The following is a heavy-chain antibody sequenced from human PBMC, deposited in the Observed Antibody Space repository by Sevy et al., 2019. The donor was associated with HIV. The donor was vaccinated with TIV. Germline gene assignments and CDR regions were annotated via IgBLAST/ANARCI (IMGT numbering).Heavy chain of an antibody. CDR2: ISSSSSYI. CDR3: ARYYDILTGYPYYYYGIDV. CDR1: GFTFSSYS. V-gene: IGHV3-21*01. J-gene: IGHJ6*02. D-gene: IGHD3-9*01. Sequence: GGSLRLSCAASGFTFSSYSMNWVRQAPGKGLEWVSSISSSSSYIYYADSVKGRFTISRDNAKNSLYLQMNSLRAEDTAVYYCARYYDILTGYPYYYYGIDVWGQGTTVTVSS.